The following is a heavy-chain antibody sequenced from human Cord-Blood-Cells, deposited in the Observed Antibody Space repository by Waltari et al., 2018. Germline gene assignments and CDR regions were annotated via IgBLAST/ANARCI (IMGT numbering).Heavy chain of an antibody. CDR1: GYPFTGYY. CDR3: ARDSTTIFGVVIYYFDY. V-gene: IGHV1-2*02. J-gene: IGHJ4*02. D-gene: IGHD3-3*01. Sequence: QVQLVQSGAEVKKPGASVKVSCKASGYPFTGYYMHWVRPAPGQGLEWMGWINPNSGGTNYAQKFQGRVTMTRDTSISTAYMELSRLRSDDTAVYYCARDSTTIFGVVIYYFDYWGQGTLVTVSS. CDR2: INPNSGGT.